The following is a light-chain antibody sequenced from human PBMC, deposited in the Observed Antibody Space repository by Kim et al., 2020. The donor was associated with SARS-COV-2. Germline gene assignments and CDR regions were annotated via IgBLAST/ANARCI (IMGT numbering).Light chain of an antibody. CDR1: QGITYS. CDR2: AAS. Sequence: GDRVTIICRASQGITYSLAWYQPTPGQVPRHLLFAASALKSVVPSLFIRCGSGTDFTLTLCSLHPEVVATYYCLKYNSAPRPFG. V-gene: IGKV1-27*01. J-gene: IGKJ1*01. CDR3: LKYNSAPRP.